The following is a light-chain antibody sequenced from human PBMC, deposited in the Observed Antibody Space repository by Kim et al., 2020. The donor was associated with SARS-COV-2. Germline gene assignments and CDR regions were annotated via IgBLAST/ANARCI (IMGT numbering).Light chain of an antibody. V-gene: IGLV1-47*01. Sequence: ELTQPPSASGTPGQRVTISCSGSTSNIGSNYVYWYQQLPGTAPKLLIYRDNQRPSGVPDRFSGSKSGTSASLAISGLRSEDEADYYCAAWDDSLSGRVFGGGTQLTVL. CDR3: AAWDDSLSGRV. J-gene: IGLJ2*01. CDR1: TSNIGSNY. CDR2: RDN.